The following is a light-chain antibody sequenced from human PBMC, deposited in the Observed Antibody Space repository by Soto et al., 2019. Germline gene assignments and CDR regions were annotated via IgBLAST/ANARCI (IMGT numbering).Light chain of an antibody. Sequence: QSVLTQPASVSGSPGQSVTISCTGTSTDVGSHYYVSWYQQHPGKAPKLIIYDVTDRPSGVSHRFSGSKSGNTASLTISGLQAEDEADYYYTSYTSTNSYVSVGGGTKLTVL. V-gene: IGLV2-14*03. CDR2: DVT. CDR3: TSYTSTNSYVS. CDR1: STDVGSHYY. J-gene: IGLJ2*01.